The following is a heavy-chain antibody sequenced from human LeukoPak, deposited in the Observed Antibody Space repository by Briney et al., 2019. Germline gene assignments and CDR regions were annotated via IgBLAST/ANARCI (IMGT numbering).Heavy chain of an antibody. V-gene: IGHV1-46*01. CDR2: INPSGGST. J-gene: IGHJ4*02. Sequence: ASVKVSCKASGYTFTSYYMHWVRQAPGQGLEWMGIINPSGGSTSYAQKFQGRVTMTRDTSTSTVYMELSSLRSEDTAAYYCARDQKGGSYYNYFDYWGQGTLVTVSS. CDR1: GYTFTSYY. CDR3: ARDQKGGSYYNYFDY. D-gene: IGHD1-26*01.